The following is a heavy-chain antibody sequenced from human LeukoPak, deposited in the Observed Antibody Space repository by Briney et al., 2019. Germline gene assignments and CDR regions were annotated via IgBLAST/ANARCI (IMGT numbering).Heavy chain of an antibody. J-gene: IGHJ6*03. V-gene: IGHV3-53*01. CDR2: IYSGGST. Sequence: GGSLRLSCAASGFTVSSNYMSWVRQAPGKGLEWVSVIYSGGSTYYADSVKGRFTISRDNSKNTLYLQMNSLRAEDTAVYYCAKPMVRGVIIRPYYYYYMDVWGKGTTVTISS. CDR3: AKPMVRGVIIRPYYYYYMDV. CDR1: GFTVSSNY. D-gene: IGHD3-10*01.